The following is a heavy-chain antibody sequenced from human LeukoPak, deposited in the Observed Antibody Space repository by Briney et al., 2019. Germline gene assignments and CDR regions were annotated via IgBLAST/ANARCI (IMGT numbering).Heavy chain of an antibody. V-gene: IGHV3-23*01. J-gene: IGHJ4*02. D-gene: IGHD3-10*01. CDR3: AKVRMKLLWFGEYPLDFDY. CDR2: ISGSGGST. Sequence: GGSLRLSCAASGFTFSSYAMSWVRQAPGKGLEWVSAISGSGGSTYYADSVKGRFTISRDNSKNTLYLQMNSLRAEDTAVYYCAKVRMKLLWFGEYPLDFDYWGQGTLVTVSS. CDR1: GFTFSSYA.